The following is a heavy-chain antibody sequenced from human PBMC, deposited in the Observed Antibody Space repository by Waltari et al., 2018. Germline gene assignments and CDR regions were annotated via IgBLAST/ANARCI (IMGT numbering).Heavy chain of an antibody. Sequence: QVQLVQSGAEVRKPGASVKVSCKASGYTLTGHYIPWVRQAPGQGLEWRGGLNPNTGGTKYAQKLQGRVTMTRDTSISTAYMELSNVTSDDTAVYYCARDLSTSSLFYWFDPWGQGSLVTVSS. D-gene: IGHD2-2*01. CDR1: GYTLTGHY. J-gene: IGHJ5*02. CDR2: LNPNTGGT. CDR3: ARDLSTSSLFYWFDP. V-gene: IGHV1-2*02.